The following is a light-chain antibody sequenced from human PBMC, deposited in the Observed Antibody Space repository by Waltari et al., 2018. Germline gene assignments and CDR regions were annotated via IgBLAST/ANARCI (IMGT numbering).Light chain of an antibody. CDR2: WAS. CDR1: QSVLYSSKNKNY. J-gene: IGKJ2*01. V-gene: IGKV4-1*01. Sequence: DLVMTQSPDSLAVSLGERATIDCKSSQSVLYSSKNKNYLAWYQQKPGQPPKLLIHWASTRESGVPDRFSGSGSGTDFALTISSLQAEDVAVYYCQQYYTTPRTFGQGTKLEIK. CDR3: QQYYTTPRT.